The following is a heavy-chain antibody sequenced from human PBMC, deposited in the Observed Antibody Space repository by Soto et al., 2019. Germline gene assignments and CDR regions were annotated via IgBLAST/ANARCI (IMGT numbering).Heavy chain of an antibody. CDR1: GGTFSSYA. V-gene: IGHV1-69*06. Sequence: ASVKVSCKASGGTFSSYAISWVRQAPGQGLEWMGGIIPIFGTANYAQKFQGRVTITADKSTSTAYMELSSLRPEDTAVYYCARDCSSTSCLRGGYYYYYGMDVWGQGTTVTVSS. J-gene: IGHJ6*02. CDR3: ARDCSSTSCLRGGYYYYYGMDV. CDR2: IIPIFGTA. D-gene: IGHD2-2*01.